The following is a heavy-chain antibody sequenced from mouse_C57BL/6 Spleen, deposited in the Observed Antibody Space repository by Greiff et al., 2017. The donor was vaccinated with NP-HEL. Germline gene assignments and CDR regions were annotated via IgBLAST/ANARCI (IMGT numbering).Heavy chain of an antibody. CDR3: ARRGPYYGSSYDWYFDV. J-gene: IGHJ1*03. Sequence: VQLQQSGAELMKPGASVKLSCKATGYTFTGYWIEWVKQRPGHGLEWIGEILPGSGSTNYNEKFKGKATFTADTSSNTAYMQLSSLTTEDSAIYYCARRGPYYGSSYDWYFDVWGTGTTVTVSS. V-gene: IGHV1-9*01. CDR1: GYTFTGYW. D-gene: IGHD1-1*01. CDR2: ILPGSGST.